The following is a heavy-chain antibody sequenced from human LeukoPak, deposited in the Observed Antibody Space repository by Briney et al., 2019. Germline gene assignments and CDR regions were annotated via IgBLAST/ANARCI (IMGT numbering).Heavy chain of an antibody. CDR1: GGSISSGSYY. Sequence: SETPSLTCTVSGGSISSGSYYWSWIRQPAGKGLEWIGRIYTSGSTNYNPSLKSRVTISVDTSKNQFSLKLSSVTAADTAVYYCARDFAAGWGQGTLVTVSS. CDR2: IYTSGST. J-gene: IGHJ4*02. CDR3: ARDFAAG. V-gene: IGHV4-61*02. D-gene: IGHD6-25*01.